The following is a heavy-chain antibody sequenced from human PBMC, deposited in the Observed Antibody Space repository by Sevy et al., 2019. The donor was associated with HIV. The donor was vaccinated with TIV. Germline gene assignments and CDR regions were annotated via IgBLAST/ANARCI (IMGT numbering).Heavy chain of an antibody. CDR1: GFTFSSYW. CDR2: ISYDESTK. D-gene: IGHD6-19*01. J-gene: IGHJ4*02. CDR3: ARDRGSGGYYFDY. V-gene: IGHV3-30*03. Sequence: GGSLRLSCAASGFTFSSYWMSWVRQAPGKGLEWVAVISYDESTKYGDSVKGRFAISRDNSKKTLYLQMNNLRAEDTAVYYCARDRGSGGYYFDYWGQGALVTVSS.